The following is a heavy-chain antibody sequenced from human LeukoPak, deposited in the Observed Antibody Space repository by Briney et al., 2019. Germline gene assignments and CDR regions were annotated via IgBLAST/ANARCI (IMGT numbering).Heavy chain of an antibody. Sequence: GGSLRLSCAASGFTFSSYSMSWVRQAPGKGLEWVSVISGNGGTTYYADSVKGRFTISRDNSKNTVYLQMNSLRAEDTAVYYCAREEGYDILTGYRLLYYFDYWGQGTLVTVSS. CDR1: GFTFSSYS. J-gene: IGHJ4*02. D-gene: IGHD3-9*01. CDR2: ISGNGGTT. V-gene: IGHV3-23*01. CDR3: AREEGYDILTGYRLLYYFDY.